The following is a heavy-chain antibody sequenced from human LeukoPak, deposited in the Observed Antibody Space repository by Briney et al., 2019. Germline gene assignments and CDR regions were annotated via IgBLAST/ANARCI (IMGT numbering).Heavy chain of an antibody. CDR1: GGSISSGGYY. CDR3: ARDLGYCSSTSCHDAFDI. D-gene: IGHD2-2*01. CDR2: IYHSGST. V-gene: IGHV4-30-2*01. J-gene: IGHJ3*02. Sequence: PSETLSLTCTVSGGSISSGGYYWSWIRQPPGKGLEWIGYIYHSGSTYYNPSLKSRVTISVDRSKNQFSLKLSSVTAADTAVYYCARDLGYCSSTSCHDAFDIWGQGTMVTVSS.